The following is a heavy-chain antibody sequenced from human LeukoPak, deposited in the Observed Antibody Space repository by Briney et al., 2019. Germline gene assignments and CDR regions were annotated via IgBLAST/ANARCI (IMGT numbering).Heavy chain of an antibody. Sequence: GGSLRLSCAASGFTFSSYWMHWVRQAPGKGLVWVSRINSDGSITSYADSVKGRFTISRDNAKNTLYLQMNSLRAEDTAVYYCAKPRADGSGFSDWGQGTLVTVSS. D-gene: IGHD3-22*01. V-gene: IGHV3-74*01. J-gene: IGHJ4*02. CDR3: AKPRADGSGFSD. CDR2: INSDGSIT. CDR1: GFTFSSYW.